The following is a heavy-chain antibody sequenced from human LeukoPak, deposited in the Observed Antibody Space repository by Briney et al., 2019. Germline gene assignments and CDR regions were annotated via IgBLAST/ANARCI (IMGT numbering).Heavy chain of an antibody. CDR3: IVSKYYDSSGYSRFDY. J-gene: IGHJ4*02. CDR1: GFTSSNAW. V-gene: IGHV3-15*01. D-gene: IGHD3-22*01. Sequence: PGGSLRLSCAASGFTSSNAWMSWVRQAPGKGLEWVGRIKSKTDGGTTDYAAPVKGRFTISRDDSKNTLYLQMNSLKTEDTAVYYCIVSKYYDSSGYSRFDYWGQGTLVTVSS. CDR2: IKSKTDGGTT.